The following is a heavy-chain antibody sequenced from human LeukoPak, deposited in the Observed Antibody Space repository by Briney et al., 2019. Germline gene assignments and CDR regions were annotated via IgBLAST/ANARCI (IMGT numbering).Heavy chain of an antibody. CDR1: GFTFSNAW. Sequence: GGSLRLSCAASGFTFSNAWMSWVRQAPGMGLEWVGRIKSKTDGGTTDYAAPVKGRFTISRDDSKNTLYLQMNSLKTEDTAVYYCTSYYGGKYYYYGMDVWGQGTTVTVSS. CDR3: TSYYGGKYYYYGMDV. V-gene: IGHV3-15*01. D-gene: IGHD4-23*01. J-gene: IGHJ6*02. CDR2: IKSKTDGGTT.